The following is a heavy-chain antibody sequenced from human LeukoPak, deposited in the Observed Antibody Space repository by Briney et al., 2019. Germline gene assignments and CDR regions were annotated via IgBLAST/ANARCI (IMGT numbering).Heavy chain of an antibody. D-gene: IGHD1-14*01. CDR3: TRDIRLTTDRDAFDI. J-gene: IGHJ3*02. V-gene: IGHV3-21*01. CDR1: GFTFSSYS. CDR2: ISGGAWTI. Sequence: GGSLRLSCVASGFTFSSYSMNWVRQAPGKGPEWVSSISGGAWTIYDTDSVKGRFTTSRDNAKNSLYLQMNSLRPEDTAVYFCTRDIRLTTDRDAFDIWGQGTMVTVSS.